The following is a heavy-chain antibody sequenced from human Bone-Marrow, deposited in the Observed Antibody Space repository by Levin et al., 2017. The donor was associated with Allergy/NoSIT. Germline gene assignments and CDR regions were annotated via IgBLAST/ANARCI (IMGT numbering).Heavy chain of an antibody. Sequence: GESLKISCAASGFTFSGYGLHWVRHAPGKGLEWVALISYDGINKYYEDSVKGRFTISRENSENTLFLHMNSLKPEDTAVYYCAKVHDILTGYYDYWGQGTLVTVSS. D-gene: IGHD3-9*01. CDR1: GFTFSGYG. CDR2: ISYDGINK. J-gene: IGHJ4*02. V-gene: IGHV3-30*18. CDR3: AKVHDILTGYYDY.